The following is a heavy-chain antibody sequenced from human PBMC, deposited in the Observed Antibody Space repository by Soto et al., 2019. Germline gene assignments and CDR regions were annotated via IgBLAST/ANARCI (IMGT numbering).Heavy chain of an antibody. J-gene: IGHJ5*02. CDR2: IIPIFGTA. V-gene: IGHV1-69*13. D-gene: IGHD6-19*01. CDR1: GGTFSSYA. Sequence: ASVKVSCKASGGTFSSYAISCVRQAPGQGLEWMGGIIPIFGTANYAQKFQGRVTITADESTSTAYMELSSLRSEDTAVYYCAREPYSSGWLNPWGQGTLVTVSS. CDR3: AREPYSSGWLNP.